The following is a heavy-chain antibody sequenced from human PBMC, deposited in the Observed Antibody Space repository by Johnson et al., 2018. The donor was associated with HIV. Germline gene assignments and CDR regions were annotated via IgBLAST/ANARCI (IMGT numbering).Heavy chain of an antibody. V-gene: IGHV3-11*04. J-gene: IGHJ3*01. CDR1: GLSVSINY. CDR3: ARDPPGRAFDV. CDR2: ISSSGAGI. Sequence: QVQLVESGGGVVQPGRSLRLSCAVSGLSVSINYITWVRQVPGKGLECVAYISSSGAGIYYADSVRGRFTISRDNAKNSLFLQMNSLSAEDTAIYYCARDPPGRAFDVWGLGTTVTVSS.